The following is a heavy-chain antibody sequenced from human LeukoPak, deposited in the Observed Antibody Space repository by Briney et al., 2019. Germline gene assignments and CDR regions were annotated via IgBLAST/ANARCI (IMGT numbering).Heavy chain of an antibody. J-gene: IGHJ4*02. CDR1: GGSFSGYY. Sequence: PSETLSLTCAVYGGSFSGYYWSWIRQPPGKGLEWIGEINHSGSTNYNPSLKSRVTISVDTSKNRFSLKLSSVTAADTAVYYCARSGRGTKYYYGSGSYYFYGYWGQGTLVTVSS. V-gene: IGHV4-34*01. D-gene: IGHD3-10*01. CDR3: ARSGRGTKYYYGSGSYYFYGY. CDR2: INHSGST.